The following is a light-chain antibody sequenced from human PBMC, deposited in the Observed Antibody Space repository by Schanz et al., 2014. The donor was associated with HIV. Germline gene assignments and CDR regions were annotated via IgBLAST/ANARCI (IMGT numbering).Light chain of an antibody. V-gene: IGLV1-40*01. CDR1: SSNIGAGYD. CDR3: AAWDDSLSGVV. Sequence: QSVLTQPPSVSGAPGQRVTISCTGSSSNIGAGYDVHWYKQLPETAPKLLIFGDNNRPSGVPDRYSGSKSDTSASLAISGLRSEDEADYYCAAWDDSLSGVVFGGGTKLTVL. CDR2: GDN. J-gene: IGLJ2*01.